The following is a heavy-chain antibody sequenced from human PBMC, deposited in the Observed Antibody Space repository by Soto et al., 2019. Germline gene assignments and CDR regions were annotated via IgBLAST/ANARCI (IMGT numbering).Heavy chain of an antibody. CDR1: GFTFSSYG. D-gene: IGHD6-6*01. V-gene: IGHV3-33*01. CDR3: ARDPPPEYSSSFYYYYYMDV. Sequence: QVQLVESGGGVVQPGRSLRLSCAASGFTFSSYGMHWVRQAPGKGLEWVAVIWYDGSNKYYADSVKGRFTISRDNSKNTLYLQMNRLRAEDTAVYYCARDPPPEYSSSFYYYYYMDVWGKGTTVTVSS. J-gene: IGHJ6*03. CDR2: IWYDGSNK.